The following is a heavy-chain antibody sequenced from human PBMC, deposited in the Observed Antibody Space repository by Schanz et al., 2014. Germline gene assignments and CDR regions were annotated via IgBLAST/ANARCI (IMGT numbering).Heavy chain of an antibody. CDR2: MSGSGSTA. D-gene: IGHD3-16*01. CDR3: AKDLYNYGIFDS. J-gene: IGHJ5*01. V-gene: IGHV3-23*01. CDR1: GFTFFGSFA. Sequence: EVQLLESGGGLVQPGGSLRLSCVASGFTFFGSFAMSWVRQAPGKGLEWVSGMSGSGSTADYADSVKGRFTISRDNSRKTLYLQMNSLRADDTAVDDCAKDLYNYGIFDSWGQGTLVTVSS.